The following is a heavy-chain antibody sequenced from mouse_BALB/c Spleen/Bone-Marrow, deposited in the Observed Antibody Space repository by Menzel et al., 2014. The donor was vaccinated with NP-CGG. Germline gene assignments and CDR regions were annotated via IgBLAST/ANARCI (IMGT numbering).Heavy chain of an antibody. D-gene: IGHD1-1*01. CDR2: INPRIGYT. Sequence: QVQLQQSAAELARPGASVKLSRKASGYIFTSYTIQWIKQRPGQGLEWIGYINPRIGYTDYNQKFKDKTTLTADKSSSTTYMQLNSLTSEDSAVYYCAREGTYYAFFDYWGQGTTLTVSS. J-gene: IGHJ2*01. CDR1: GYIFTSYT. CDR3: AREGTYYAFFDY. V-gene: IGHV1-4*02.